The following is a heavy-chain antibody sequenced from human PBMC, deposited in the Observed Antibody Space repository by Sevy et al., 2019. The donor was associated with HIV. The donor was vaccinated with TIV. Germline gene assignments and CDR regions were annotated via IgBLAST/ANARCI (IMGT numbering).Heavy chain of an antibody. V-gene: IGHV3-30*03. CDR1: GFIFSSYV. Sequence: GGSLRLSCAASGFIFSSYVMHWVRQAPGKGLEWVAVISYDGSNKYYADSVKGRFTISRDNAKNSLYLQMSSLRADDTAVYYCARDHVKDGKGGDYYYHAMDVWGRGTTVTVSS. CDR3: ARDHVKDGKGGDYYYHAMDV. D-gene: IGHD3-16*01. J-gene: IGHJ6*02. CDR2: ISYDGSNK.